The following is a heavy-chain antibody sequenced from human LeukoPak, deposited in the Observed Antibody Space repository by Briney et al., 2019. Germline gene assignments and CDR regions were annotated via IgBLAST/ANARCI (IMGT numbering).Heavy chain of an antibody. D-gene: IGHD6-13*01. Sequence: GGSLRLSCAASGFTFSSYSMNWVRQAPGKGLEYVSYISSGSGTIYYADSVKGRFTISRDNAKNSLYLQMNSLSAEDTAVYYCARGIATGVDFFDPWGQGTLLTVSS. CDR3: ARGIATGVDFFDP. CDR1: GFTFSSYS. CDR2: ISSGSGTI. J-gene: IGHJ5*02. V-gene: IGHV3-48*04.